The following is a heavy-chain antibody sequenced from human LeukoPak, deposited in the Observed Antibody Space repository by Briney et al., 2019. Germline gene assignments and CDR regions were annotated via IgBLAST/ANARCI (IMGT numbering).Heavy chain of an antibody. Sequence: PGGSLRLSCAASGFTFSDYYMSWIRQAPGKGLEWISYISNSGSTIYYADSVKGRFTISRDNAKNSLYLQMNSLRAEDTALYYCAAYCSSTSCPNWFDPWGQGTLVIVSS. V-gene: IGHV3-11*04. CDR1: GFTFSDYY. CDR2: ISNSGSTI. D-gene: IGHD2-2*01. CDR3: AAYCSSTSCPNWFDP. J-gene: IGHJ5*02.